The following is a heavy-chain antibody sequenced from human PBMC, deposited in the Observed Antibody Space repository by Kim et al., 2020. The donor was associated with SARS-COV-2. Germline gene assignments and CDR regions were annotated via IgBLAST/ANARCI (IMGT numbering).Heavy chain of an antibody. V-gene: IGHV3-15*01. J-gene: IGHJ6*02. CDR1: GFTFSNAW. CDR3: TTKVGPNRFSSWLSGGYYGMDV. D-gene: IGHD6-13*01. Sequence: GGSLRLSCAASGFTFSNAWMSWVRQAPGKGLEWVGRIKSKTDGGTTDYAAPVKGRFTISRDDSKNTLYLQMNSLKTEDTAVYYCTTKVGPNRFSSWLSGGYYGMDVWGQGTTVTVSS. CDR2: IKSKTDGGTT.